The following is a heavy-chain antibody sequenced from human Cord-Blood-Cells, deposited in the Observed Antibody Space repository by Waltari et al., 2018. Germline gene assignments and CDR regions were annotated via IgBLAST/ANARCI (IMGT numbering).Heavy chain of an antibody. D-gene: IGHD7-27*01. V-gene: IGHV5-51*01. Sequence: EVQLVQSGAEVKKPGESLTLSCKGSGYRFTSYWIGWVRQLHGKGLEWMGIIYTGDSDTSYSPSFQGQVTISADKSISTAYLQWSSLKASDTAMYYCARHRGSDWGSWYFDLWGRGTLVTVSS. CDR3: ARHRGSDWGSWYFDL. CDR2: IYTGDSDT. CDR1: GYRFTSYW. J-gene: IGHJ2*01.